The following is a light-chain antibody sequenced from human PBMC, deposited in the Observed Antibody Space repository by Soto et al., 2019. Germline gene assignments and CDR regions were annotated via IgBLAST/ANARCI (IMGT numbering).Light chain of an antibody. J-gene: IGLJ3*02. CDR1: MRDVGAYNL. CDR2: EVR. Sequence: QSALTQPASVSGSAGQSITISYSGTMRDVGAYNLVSWYQQHPGTAPKLIIYEVRNRPSGISSRFSGSRSGNTASLTISGLQPEDEGDYYCSAYTARRTLVFGGGTKLTVL. V-gene: IGLV2-14*01. CDR3: SAYTARRTLV.